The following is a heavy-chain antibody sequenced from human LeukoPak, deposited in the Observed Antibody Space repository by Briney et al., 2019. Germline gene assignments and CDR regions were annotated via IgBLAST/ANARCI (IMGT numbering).Heavy chain of an antibody. V-gene: IGHV4-59*12. D-gene: IGHD4-23*01. Sequence: SETLSLTCSVSGGSISTFYWSWIRQPPGKGLEWIGYIYYSGSTSYNPSLKSRVTISVDKSKNQFSLKLSSVTAADTAVYYCARTDYGGNYWGQGTLVTVSS. CDR1: GGSISTFY. J-gene: IGHJ4*02. CDR2: IYYSGST. CDR3: ARTDYGGNY.